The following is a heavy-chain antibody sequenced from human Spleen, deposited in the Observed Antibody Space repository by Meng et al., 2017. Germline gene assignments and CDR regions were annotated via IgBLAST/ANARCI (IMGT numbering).Heavy chain of an antibody. Sequence: ASVKVSCKASGYIFTGYYMHWVRQAPGQGLEWMGWIKPNSGGTNYAQKLQGRVTMTRDTSISTAYMELSRLRSDDTAVHYCARYGSSNDAFDIWGQGTMVTVSS. D-gene: IGHD6-13*01. CDR2: IKPNSGGT. J-gene: IGHJ3*02. V-gene: IGHV1-2*02. CDR1: GYIFTGYY. CDR3: ARYGSSNDAFDI.